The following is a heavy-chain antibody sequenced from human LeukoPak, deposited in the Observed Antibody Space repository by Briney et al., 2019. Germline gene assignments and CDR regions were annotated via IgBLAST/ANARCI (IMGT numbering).Heavy chain of an antibody. J-gene: IGHJ6*02. CDR1: GGSISSHY. CDR3: ARAQGYYYGSGSAPDYYGMDV. CDR2: IYYSGST. D-gene: IGHD3-10*01. Sequence: SETLSLTCTVSGGSISSHYWSWIRQPPGKGLEWIGYIYYSGSTNYNPSLKSRVTISVDTSKNQFSLKLSSVTAADTAVYYCARAQGYYYGSGSAPDYYGMDVWGQGTTVTVSS. V-gene: IGHV4-59*11.